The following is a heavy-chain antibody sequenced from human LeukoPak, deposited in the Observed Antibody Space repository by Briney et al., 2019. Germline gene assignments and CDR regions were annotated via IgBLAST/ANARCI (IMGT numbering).Heavy chain of an antibody. CDR2: IYHSGST. CDR1: GGSISSGGYY. V-gene: IGHV4-30-2*01. CDR3: ARGVIVTGYYYGMDV. Sequence: SQTLSLTCTVSGGSISSGGYYWSWIRQPPGKGLEWIGYIYHSGSTYYNPSLKSRVTISVDRSKNQFSLKLSSVTAADTAVYYCARGVIVTGYYYGMDVWGQGTTVTVSS. J-gene: IGHJ6*02. D-gene: IGHD3-9*01.